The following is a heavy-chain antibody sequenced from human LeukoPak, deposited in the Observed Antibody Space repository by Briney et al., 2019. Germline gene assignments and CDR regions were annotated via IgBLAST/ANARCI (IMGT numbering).Heavy chain of an antibody. J-gene: IGHJ6*04. D-gene: IGHD3-10*02. CDR1: GFTVDDYG. CDR2: LNWNGGTT. V-gene: IGHV3-20*04. CDR3: AELGITMIGGV. Sequence: GGSLRLSCAASGFTVDDYGLSWVRQAPGKGLEWVSGLNWNGGTTGYVDSVRGRFTISRDNAKNSLYLQMNSLRAEDTAVYYCAELGITMIGGVWGKGTTVTISS.